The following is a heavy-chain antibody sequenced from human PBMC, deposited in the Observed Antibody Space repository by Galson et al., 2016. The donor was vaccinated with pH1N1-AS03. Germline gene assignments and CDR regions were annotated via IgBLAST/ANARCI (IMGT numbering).Heavy chain of an antibody. CDR2: MSYSGST. CDR1: GGSISSSNYY. V-gene: IGHV4-39*07. Sequence: ETLSLTCTVSGGSISSSNYYWGWIRQPPGKGLEWIGSMSYSGSTYYNPSLKSRVTISVGTSKNQFSLKLSSVTAADTAVYYCARRRLFWTPGFDPWGQGTLVTASS. CDR3: ARRRLFWTPGFDP. D-gene: IGHD3/OR15-3a*01. J-gene: IGHJ5*02.